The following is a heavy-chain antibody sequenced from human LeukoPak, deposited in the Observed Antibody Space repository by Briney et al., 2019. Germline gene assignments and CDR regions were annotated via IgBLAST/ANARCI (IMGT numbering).Heavy chain of an antibody. CDR1: GYTFTSYG. CDR3: ARGPRPDSSGWYTGGAFDI. Sequence: ASVKVSCKASGYTFTSYGISWVRQAPGQGLEWMGWISAYNGNTNYAQKLQGRVTMTRDTSTSTVYMELSSLRSEDTAVYYCARGPRPDSSGWYTGGAFDIWGQGTMVTVSS. CDR2: ISAYNGNT. V-gene: IGHV1-18*01. D-gene: IGHD6-19*01. J-gene: IGHJ3*02.